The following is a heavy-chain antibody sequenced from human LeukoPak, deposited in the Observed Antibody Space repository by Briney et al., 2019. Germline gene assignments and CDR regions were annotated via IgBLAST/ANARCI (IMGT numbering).Heavy chain of an antibody. CDR3: AREGQNYGDPYFDY. Sequence: ASVKVSCKASGYTFTSYAMHWVRQAPGQRLEWMGWINAGNGNTKYSQKFQGRVTITRDISASTAYMELSSLRSEDTAVYYCAREGQNYGDPYFDYWGQGTLVTVSS. J-gene: IGHJ4*02. D-gene: IGHD4-17*01. CDR2: INAGNGNT. V-gene: IGHV1-3*01. CDR1: GYTFTSYA.